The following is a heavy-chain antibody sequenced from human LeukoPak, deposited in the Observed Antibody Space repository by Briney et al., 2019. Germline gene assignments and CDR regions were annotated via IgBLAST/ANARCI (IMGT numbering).Heavy chain of an antibody. J-gene: IGHJ4*02. D-gene: IGHD4-17*01. CDR1: GFTFSSYS. V-gene: IGHV3-21*01. CDR3: ARDYYGDYALDY. Sequence: GGSLRLSCAASGFTFSSYSMNWVRQAPGKGLEWVSSISSSSSYIYYADSVKGRFTISRDNAKNSLYLQMNSLRAEVTAVYYCARDYYGDYALDYWGQGTLVTVSS. CDR2: ISSSSSYI.